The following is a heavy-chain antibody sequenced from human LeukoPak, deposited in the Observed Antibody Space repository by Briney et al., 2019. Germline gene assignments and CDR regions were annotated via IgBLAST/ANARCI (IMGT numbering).Heavy chain of an antibody. V-gene: IGHV1-18*01. D-gene: IGHD4-17*01. CDR1: GYTFSTYG. CDR2: ISGYKGST. Sequence: ASAKVSCKASGYTFSTYGISWVRQAPGQGLEWMGWISGYKGSTNYAPKFRARVTMTTDTFTGTAYMDLRSLRPDDTAVYYCARDQKDYGDYEWDYWGQGTLVTVST. CDR3: ARDQKDYGDYEWDY. J-gene: IGHJ4*02.